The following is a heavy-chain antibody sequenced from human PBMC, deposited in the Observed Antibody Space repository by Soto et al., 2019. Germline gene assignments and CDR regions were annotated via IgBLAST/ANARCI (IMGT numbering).Heavy chain of an antibody. V-gene: IGHV4-39*01. CDR3: ARRIAAAGKGFDY. D-gene: IGHD6-13*01. CDR2: IFFSGST. CDR1: GGSLSSSSYY. Sequence: SETLSLTCTVSGGSLSSSSYYWGWIRQAPGKGLEWIGSIFFSGSTYYNPSLKSRVTISVDTSKNQFSLKLSSVTASDTAVYYCARRIAAAGKGFDYWGQGTLVTVSS. J-gene: IGHJ4*02.